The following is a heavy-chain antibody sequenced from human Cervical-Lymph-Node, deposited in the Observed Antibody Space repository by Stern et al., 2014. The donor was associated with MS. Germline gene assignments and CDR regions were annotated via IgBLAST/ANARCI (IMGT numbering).Heavy chain of an antibody. J-gene: IGHJ4*02. CDR1: GDSISSGNYY. CDR3: ATQGRALAPD. Sequence: QVQLQESGPGLVKPSQTLSLTCTVSGDSISSGNYYWSWIRQPAGKGLEWIGRIYSSGTTYYNPSLRSRVTISIDTPNTHSSLKLISVPATDTAVYYCATQGRALAPDWGQGTLVTVSS. CDR2: IYSSGTT. V-gene: IGHV4-61*02.